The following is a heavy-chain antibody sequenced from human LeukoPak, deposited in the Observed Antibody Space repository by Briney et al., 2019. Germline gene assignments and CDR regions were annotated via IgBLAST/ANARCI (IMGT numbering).Heavy chain of an antibody. D-gene: IGHD6-13*01. V-gene: IGHV3-23*01. J-gene: IGHJ4*02. CDR2: ISGSGGST. Sequence: QPGGSLRLSCAASGFTFSSYGMSWVRQAPGKGLEWVSGISGSGGSTYYADSVKGRFTISRDNSKNTLYLQMNSLRAEDTAVYYCAKIGAPRKPGIAAAGGVPATGGRDYWGQGTLVTVSS. CDR1: GFTFSSYG. CDR3: AKIGAPRKPGIAAAGGVPATGGRDY.